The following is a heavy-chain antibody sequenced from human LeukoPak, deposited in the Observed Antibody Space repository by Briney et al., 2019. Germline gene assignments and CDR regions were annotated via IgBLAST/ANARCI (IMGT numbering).Heavy chain of an antibody. CDR2: IKQDGSEK. J-gene: IGHJ4*02. CDR3: AKDPGSWDPLYYFDY. Sequence: PPGGSLRLSCAASGFTFSSYWMSWVRQAPGKGLEWVANIKQDGSEKYYVDSVKGRFIISRDNAKNSLYLQMNSLRAEDTAVYYCAKDPGSWDPLYYFDYWGQGTLVTVSS. D-gene: IGHD1-26*01. V-gene: IGHV3-7*01. CDR1: GFTFSSYW.